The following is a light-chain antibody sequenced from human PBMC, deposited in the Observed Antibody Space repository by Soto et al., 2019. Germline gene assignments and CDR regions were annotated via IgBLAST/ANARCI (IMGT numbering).Light chain of an antibody. CDR2: KAS. V-gene: IGKV3D-11*01. J-gene: IGKJ5*01. CDR1: QGISSY. CDR3: QQRNNWPIT. Sequence: DIELTHSPASLSSSLGDRVTITSRASQGISSYLAWYQQKPGKAPRLLIYKASNLASGVPSRFSGSESGTDFTLTISSLEPEDFAVYYCQQRNNWPITFGQGTRLEIK.